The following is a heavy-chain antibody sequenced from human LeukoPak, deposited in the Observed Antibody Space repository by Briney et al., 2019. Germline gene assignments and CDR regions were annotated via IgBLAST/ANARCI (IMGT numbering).Heavy chain of an antibody. CDR2: INADGSTI. J-gene: IGHJ4*02. CDR3: ARGFLRRGSPVDF. CDR1: GFTFSSPW. V-gene: IGHV3-74*01. Sequence: PGGSLRLSCSASGFTFSSPWMHWVRQAPGKGLVWVSRINADGSTINYADSVEGRFTIFRDNAKNTLYLQMNSLRAEDTAVYFCARGFLRRGSPVDFWGQGTPVTVTS. D-gene: IGHD2/OR15-2a*01.